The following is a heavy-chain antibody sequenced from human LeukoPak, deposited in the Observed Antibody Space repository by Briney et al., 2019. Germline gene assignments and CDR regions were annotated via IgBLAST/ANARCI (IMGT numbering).Heavy chain of an antibody. CDR2: IYWDDDK. D-gene: IGHD6-13*01. CDR3: AHSPGYSSQNDAFDV. J-gene: IGHJ3*01. CDR1: GFSLSTSGVG. Sequence: ESGPTLVKPTQTLTLTCTFSGFSLSTSGVGVGWIRQPPGKALEWLALIYWDDDKRFSPSLKSRLTITKDTSRNQVVLTMTNMDTADTATYYCAHSPGYSSQNDAFDVWGQGAMVTVSS. V-gene: IGHV2-5*02.